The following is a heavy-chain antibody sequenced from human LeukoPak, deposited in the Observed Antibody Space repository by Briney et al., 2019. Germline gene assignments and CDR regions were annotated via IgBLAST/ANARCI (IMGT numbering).Heavy chain of an antibody. Sequence: SETLSLTCTVCGVSVSSYYWSWIRQPPGKGLEWIGYINPSGTTDYNPSLKSRVTISVDTSKNQFSLRLISVTTADTAVYYCARIMGHFDFWGPGTLVTVSS. V-gene: IGHV4-59*02. J-gene: IGHJ4*02. D-gene: IGHD1-26*01. CDR2: INPSGTT. CDR1: GVSVSSYY. CDR3: ARIMGHFDF.